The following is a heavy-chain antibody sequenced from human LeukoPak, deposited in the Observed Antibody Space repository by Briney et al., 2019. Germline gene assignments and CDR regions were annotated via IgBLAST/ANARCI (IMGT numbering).Heavy chain of an antibody. D-gene: IGHD3-22*01. J-gene: IGHJ3*02. V-gene: IGHV4-39*07. CDR1: GFTVSSNY. CDR3: AYDSSGYSDAFDI. Sequence: PGGSLRLSCAASGFTVSSNYMSWVRQPPGKGLEWIGSIYYSGSTYYNPSLKSRVTISVDTSKNQFSLKLSSVTAADTAVYYCAYDSSGYSDAFDIWGQGTMVTVSS. CDR2: IYYSGST.